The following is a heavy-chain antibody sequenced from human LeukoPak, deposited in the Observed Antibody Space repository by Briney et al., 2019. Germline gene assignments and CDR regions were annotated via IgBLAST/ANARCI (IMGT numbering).Heavy chain of an antibody. CDR3: ARGSDFGDY. J-gene: IGHJ4*02. CDR1: GGSISSYY. Sequence: PSETLSLTCTVSGGSISSYYWSWIRQPLGKGLEWIGYMSYSGSTNYNPSLKSRVTMSINTSKNQFSLRLSSVTAADTAVYYCARGSDFGDYWGQGTLVTVSS. CDR2: MSYSGST. V-gene: IGHV4-59*01. D-gene: IGHD4-17*01.